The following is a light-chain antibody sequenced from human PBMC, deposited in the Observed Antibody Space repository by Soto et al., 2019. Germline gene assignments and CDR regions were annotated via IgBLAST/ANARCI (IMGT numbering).Light chain of an antibody. CDR1: ESVSSNY. Sequence: EIVFTQSPGTRSLSPGERATLSCRASESVSSNYLAWYQQKPGQAPRLLIYAASSRATGIPDRFSGSGSGTDFTLTISRLEPEDLAVYFCQQYGTSPYTFGQGTKVDI. V-gene: IGKV3-20*01. J-gene: IGKJ2*01. CDR2: AAS. CDR3: QQYGTSPYT.